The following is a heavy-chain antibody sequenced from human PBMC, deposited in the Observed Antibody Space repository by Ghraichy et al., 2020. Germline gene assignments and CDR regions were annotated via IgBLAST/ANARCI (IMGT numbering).Heavy chain of an antibody. CDR1: GFTFNNYA. D-gene: IGHD3-16*02. J-gene: IGHJ6*02. CDR2: ITGSGGST. CDR3: ARQPVIVGSRGDYYGGDV. V-gene: IGHV3-23*01. Sequence: GESLNISCAASGFTFNNYAMSWVRQAPGKGLEWVSAITGSGGSTYYADSVKGRFTISRDNSKNTLFLQMNSLRAEDTAVYYCARQPVIVGSRGDYYGGDVWGQGTTVTVSS.